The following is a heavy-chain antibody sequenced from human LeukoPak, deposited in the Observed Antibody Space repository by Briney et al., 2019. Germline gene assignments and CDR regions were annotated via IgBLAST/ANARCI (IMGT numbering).Heavy chain of an antibody. CDR1: GGSFSGYY. CDR3: ARNYADY. CDR2: INYSGNT. V-gene: IGHV4-34*01. Sequence: SETLSLTCAVYGGSFSGYYWSWIRQPPGEGLEWIGEINYSGNTNYNPSLKSRVTISVDTSKNQFSLKLSSVTAADTAVYYCARNYADYWGQGTLVTVSS. J-gene: IGHJ4*02.